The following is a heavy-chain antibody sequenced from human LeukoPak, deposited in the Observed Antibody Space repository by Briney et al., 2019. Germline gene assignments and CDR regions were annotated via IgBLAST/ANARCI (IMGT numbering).Heavy chain of an antibody. V-gene: IGHV1-69*05. J-gene: IGHJ4*02. CDR3: ARDSGDYGDYEYYFDY. Sequence: KVSCKASGGTFSSYAISWVRQAPGQGLEWMGGIIPILGTANYAQKFQGRVTITTDESTSTAYMELSSLRSEDTAVYYCARDSGDYGDYEYYFDYWGQGTLVTVSS. CDR1: GGTFSSYA. D-gene: IGHD4-17*01. CDR2: IIPILGTA.